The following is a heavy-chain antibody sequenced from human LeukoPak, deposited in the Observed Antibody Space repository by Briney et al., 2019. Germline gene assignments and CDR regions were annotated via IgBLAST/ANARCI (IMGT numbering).Heavy chain of an antibody. CDR3: ARALTYYYDSSGAPFGY. V-gene: IGHV1-69*13. D-gene: IGHD3-22*01. CDR1: GYTFTSYG. Sequence: SVKVSCKASGYTFTSYGISWVRQAPGQGLEWMGGIIPIFGTANYAQKFQGRVTITADESTSTAYMELSSLRSEDTAVYYCARALTYYYDSSGAPFGYWGQGTLVTVSS. CDR2: IIPIFGTA. J-gene: IGHJ4*02.